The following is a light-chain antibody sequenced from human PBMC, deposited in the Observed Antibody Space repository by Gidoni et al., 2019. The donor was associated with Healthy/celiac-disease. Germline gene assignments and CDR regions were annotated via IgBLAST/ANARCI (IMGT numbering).Light chain of an antibody. Sequence: IVLTQSPATLSLSPGERATLSCRASQSVSSYLAWYQQTPGQAPRLLIYDASNGATGIPARFRGRGSGTDFTLTISRQEDEDFAVYYWQQRSNWLTFGGGTKVEIK. CDR2: DAS. V-gene: IGKV3-11*01. CDR3: QQRSNWLT. CDR1: QSVSSY. J-gene: IGKJ4*01.